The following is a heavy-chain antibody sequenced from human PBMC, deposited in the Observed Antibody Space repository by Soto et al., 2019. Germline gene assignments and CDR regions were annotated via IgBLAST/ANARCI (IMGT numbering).Heavy chain of an antibody. CDR3: AKGNSPINVY. D-gene: IGHD2-21*01. Sequence: GGSLRLSCAASGFTFSSYEMNWVRQAPGKGLEWVSYITTSGSTIYYADSVKGRFTISRDNAKNLLYLQMNSLRAEDTAVYYCAKGNSPINVYWGQGTLATVSS. V-gene: IGHV3-48*03. J-gene: IGHJ4*02. CDR1: GFTFSSYE. CDR2: ITTSGSTI.